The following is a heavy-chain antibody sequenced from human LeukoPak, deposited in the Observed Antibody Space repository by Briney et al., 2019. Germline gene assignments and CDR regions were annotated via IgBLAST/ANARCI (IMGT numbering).Heavy chain of an antibody. CDR1: GFTFSNYA. J-gene: IGHJ4*02. CDR3: AKDRDSSSWPQYYFDY. Sequence: PGGSLRLSCAASGFTFSNYAMNWVRQAPGKGLEWVSAVSGSGGSTYYADSVKGRFTISRDNSKNTLYLQMNSLRAEDTAVYYCAKDRDSSSWPQYYFDYWGQGTLVTVSS. D-gene: IGHD6-13*01. CDR2: VSGSGGST. V-gene: IGHV3-23*01.